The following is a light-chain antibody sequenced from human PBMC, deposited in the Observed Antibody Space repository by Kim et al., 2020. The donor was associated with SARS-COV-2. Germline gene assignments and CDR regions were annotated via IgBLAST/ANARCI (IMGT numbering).Light chain of an antibody. CDR3: QQCQTTPLT. Sequence: SPGEGATLSCRASQSVSTAYLVWYQQKVGQAPRLLLYATSSRANGVPDRFSGSGSETEFSLTISGLEPEDFAVYYCQQCQTTPLTFGGGTKVDIK. CDR1: QSVSTAY. CDR2: ATS. V-gene: IGKV3-20*01. J-gene: IGKJ4*01.